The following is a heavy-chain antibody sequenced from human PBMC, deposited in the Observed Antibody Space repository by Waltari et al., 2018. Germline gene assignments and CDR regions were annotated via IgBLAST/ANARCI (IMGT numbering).Heavy chain of an antibody. V-gene: IGHV3-21*03. CDR1: AFTSSSFG. D-gene: IGHD4-17*01. CDR3: ARALTTPNDY. Sequence: EVKLVGSGGGVVKPGGSRRLSCAVSAFTSSSFGMSWFGHAPGKELEWVSSTTNSNTYIYYADSVKSRFTVSIDNAKNTLYLQMNSRRTDDAAVYFCARALTTPNDYWGQGTLVTVSS. CDR2: TTNSNTYI. J-gene: IGHJ4*02.